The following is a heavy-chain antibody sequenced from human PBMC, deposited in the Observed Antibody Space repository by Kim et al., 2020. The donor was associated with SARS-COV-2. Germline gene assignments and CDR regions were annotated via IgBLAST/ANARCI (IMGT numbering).Heavy chain of an antibody. CDR3: ARDLSYGSTYYYYFDS. CDR1: GFTFSRNA. Sequence: GGSLRLSCAASGFTFSRNAMNWVRQAPGKGLEWVSYISASSGAIYYADSVKGRFTVSRDNAKHSVYLQMNSLRDEDTAVYYCARDLSYGSTYYYYFDSLGQGTLVTVSS. V-gene: IGHV3-48*02. D-gene: IGHD3-22*01. CDR2: ISASSGAI. J-gene: IGHJ4*02.